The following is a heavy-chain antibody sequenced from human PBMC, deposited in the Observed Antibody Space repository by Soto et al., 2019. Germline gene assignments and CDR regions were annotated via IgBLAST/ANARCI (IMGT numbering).Heavy chain of an antibody. V-gene: IGHV5-10-1*01. J-gene: IGHJ5*02. D-gene: IGHD2-8*02. CDR2: IDPSDSYT. CDR3: ARRAVTGNWFDP. Sequence: XESLRISRKGSGYSFTSYWISWVRQMPGKGLEWMGRIDPSDSYTNYSPSFQGHVTISADKSISTAYLQWSSLKASDTAMYYCARRAVTGNWFDPWGQGTLVTVSS. CDR1: GYSFTSYW.